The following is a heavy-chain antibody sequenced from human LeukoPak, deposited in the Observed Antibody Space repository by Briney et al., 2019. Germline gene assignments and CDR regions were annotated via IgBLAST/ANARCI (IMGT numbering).Heavy chain of an antibody. V-gene: IGHV1-2*02. Sequence: ASVKVSCKASGYTFTAYYLNWVRQAPGQGLEWMGWINPKSDTKYAQKFQGRVTMTRDTSISTAYMELSRVTSDDTAVYYCARDKQSHFDYWGQGILVTVSS. CDR2: INPKSDT. J-gene: IGHJ4*02. CDR3: ARDKQSHFDY. CDR1: GYTFTAYY.